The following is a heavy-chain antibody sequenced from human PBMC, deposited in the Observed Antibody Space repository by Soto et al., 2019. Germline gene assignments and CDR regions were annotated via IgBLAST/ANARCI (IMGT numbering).Heavy chain of an antibody. J-gene: IGHJ4*02. CDR3: ASSGDYGSGSYWYYFAY. CDR2: IIPIFGTA. V-gene: IGHV1-69*01. CDR1: GGTFSSYA. D-gene: IGHD3-10*01. Sequence: QVQLVQSGAEVKKPGSSVKVSCKASGGTFSSYAISWVRQAPGQGLEWMGGIIPIFGTANYAQKFQGRVTITADESTSTAYMELSSLRSEDTAVYYCASSGDYGSGSYWYYFAYWGQGTLVTVSS.